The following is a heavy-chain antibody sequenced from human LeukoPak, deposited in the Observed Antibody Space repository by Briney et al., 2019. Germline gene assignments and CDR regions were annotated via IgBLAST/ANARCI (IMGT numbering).Heavy chain of an antibody. V-gene: IGHV3-21*01. CDR2: ISSSSSYI. J-gene: IGHJ6*02. CDR3: ARGKEGYCSGGSCYSSLGMDV. D-gene: IGHD2-15*01. Sequence: GGSLRLSCAASGFTFSSYSMNWVRQAPGKGLEWVSSISSSSSYIYYADSVKGRFTISRDNAKNSLYLQMNSLRAEDTAVYYCARGKEGYCSGGSCYSSLGMDVWAKGPRSPSP. CDR1: GFTFSSYS.